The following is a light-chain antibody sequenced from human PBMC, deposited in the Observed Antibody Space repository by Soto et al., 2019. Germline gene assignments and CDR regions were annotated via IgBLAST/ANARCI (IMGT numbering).Light chain of an antibody. CDR2: DVS. CDR3: SSYTSSIL. CDR1: SSDVGGYNY. Sequence: QSVLTQPASVSGSPRQSITISCTGTSSDVGGYNYVSWYQQHPGKAPKLMIYDVSNRPSGVSNRFSGSKSGNTASLTISGLQAEDEADYYCSSYTSSILFGGGTKLTVL. J-gene: IGLJ2*01. V-gene: IGLV2-14*01.